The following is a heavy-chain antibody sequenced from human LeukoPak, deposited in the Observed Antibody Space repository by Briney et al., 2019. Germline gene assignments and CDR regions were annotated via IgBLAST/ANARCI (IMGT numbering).Heavy chain of an antibody. CDR3: ARDFFNGSSWYSYYYYGMDV. Sequence: ASVKVSCKASGYTFTSYYMHWVRQAPGQGLEWMGIINPSGGSTSYAQKFQGRVTMTRDTSTSTVYMELSSLRSEDTAVYYCARDFFNGSSWYSYYYYGMDVWGQGTTVTVSS. CDR1: GYTFTSYY. V-gene: IGHV1-46*01. D-gene: IGHD6-13*01. J-gene: IGHJ6*02. CDR2: INPSGGST.